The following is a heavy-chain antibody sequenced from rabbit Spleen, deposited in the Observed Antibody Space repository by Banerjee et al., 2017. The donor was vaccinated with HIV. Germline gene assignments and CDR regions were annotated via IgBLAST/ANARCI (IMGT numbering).Heavy chain of an antibody. CDR2: IYPVTETT. D-gene: IGHD4-1*01. V-gene: IGHV1S7*01. J-gene: IGHJ4*01. CDR1: GFTISGYW. Sequence: QLEESGGRLVQPGGSLTLSCKAFGFTISGYWMNWVRQAPGKGLEWIGIIYPVTETTYFANWVNGRFTISSHKAQNTLYLQLNSLTISDTATYFCVREVAGSFGLWGPVTLVTGS. CDR3: VREVAGSFGL.